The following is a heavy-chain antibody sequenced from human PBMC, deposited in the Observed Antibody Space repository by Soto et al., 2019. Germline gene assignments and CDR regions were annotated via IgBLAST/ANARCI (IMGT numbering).Heavy chain of an antibody. CDR1: GFTFSSYS. CDR3: AREEEVITIFGVVTIFDY. D-gene: IGHD3-3*01. V-gene: IGHV3-21*01. Sequence: GGSLRLSCAASGFTFSSYSMNWVRQAPGKGLEWVSSISSSSSYIYYADSVKGRFTISRDNAKNSLYLQMNSLRAEDTAVYYCAREEEVITIFGVVTIFDYWGQGTLVTVSS. J-gene: IGHJ4*02. CDR2: ISSSSSYI.